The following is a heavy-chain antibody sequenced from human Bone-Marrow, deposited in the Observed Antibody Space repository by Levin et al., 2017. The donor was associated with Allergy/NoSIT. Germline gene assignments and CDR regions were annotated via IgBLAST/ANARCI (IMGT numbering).Heavy chain of an antibody. CDR2: IKAKTDGGTI. V-gene: IGHV3-15*01. CDR3: STVWKHLWPDFDY. Sequence: PGGSLRLSCATSGFTFSHVWMSWVRQAPGKGLEWVGRIKAKTDGGTIDYAAPVKGRFTISRDDSKNTLYLQMNSLKTEDTAVYYCSTVWKHLWPDFDYWGQGTLVTVSS. D-gene: IGHD5-18*01. J-gene: IGHJ4*02. CDR1: GFTFSHVW.